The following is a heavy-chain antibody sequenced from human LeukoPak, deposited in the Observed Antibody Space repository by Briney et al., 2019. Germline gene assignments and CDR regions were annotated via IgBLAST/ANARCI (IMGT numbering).Heavy chain of an antibody. Sequence: SETLSLTCTVPGGSISSYYWSWIRQPPGKGLEWIGYIYYSGSTNYNPSLKSRVTISVDTSKNHFSLTLSSVTAADTAVYYCARGQKYRNGYTVTELGSGYFDYWGQGTLVTVSS. CDR1: GGSISSYY. J-gene: IGHJ4*02. V-gene: IGHV4-59*01. D-gene: IGHD5-18*01. CDR3: ARGQKYRNGYTVTELGSGYFDY. CDR2: IYYSGST.